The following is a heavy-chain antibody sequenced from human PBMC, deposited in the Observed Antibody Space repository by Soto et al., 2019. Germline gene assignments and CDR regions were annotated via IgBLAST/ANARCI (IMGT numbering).Heavy chain of an antibody. CDR2: MNPNSGNT. V-gene: IGHV1-8*01. Sequence: QVQLVQSGAEVKKPGASVKVSCKASGYTFTSYDINWVRQATGQGLEWMGWMNPNSGNTGYAQKFQGRGTMTRNTSISTAYLELSSLRSEDMAVYCCALVPTITPVGYWGQGTLVTVSS. CDR3: ALVPTITPVGY. CDR1: GYTFTSYD. D-gene: IGHD5-12*01. J-gene: IGHJ4*02.